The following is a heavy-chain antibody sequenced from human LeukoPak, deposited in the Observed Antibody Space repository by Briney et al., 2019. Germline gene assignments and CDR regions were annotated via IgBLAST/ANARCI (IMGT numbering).Heavy chain of an antibody. CDR1: GGSISSYY. Sequence: SETLSLTCTVSGGSISSYYWSWIRQPPGKGLEWIGYIYYSGSTNYNPSLKSRVTISVDTSKNQFSLKLSSVTAADTAVYYCARDPGYSYGYGYWGQGTLVTVSS. D-gene: IGHD5-18*01. CDR2: IYYSGST. CDR3: ARDPGYSYGYGY. V-gene: IGHV4-59*01. J-gene: IGHJ4*02.